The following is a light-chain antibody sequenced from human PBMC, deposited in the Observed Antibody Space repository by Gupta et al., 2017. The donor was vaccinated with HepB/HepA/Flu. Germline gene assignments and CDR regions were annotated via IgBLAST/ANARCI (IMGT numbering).Light chain of an antibody. CDR2: DAS. V-gene: IGKV1-33*01. Sequence: DIQMTQSPSSMSASVGDRVTITCQASQDISNYLNWYQQKPGRAPKLLIYDASNLETGVPSRFSGSGFGTDFTFTISSLQPEDVATYYCQQYDNLPRRSFGQGTKLEIK. CDR3: QQYDNLPRRS. CDR1: QDISNY. J-gene: IGKJ2*04.